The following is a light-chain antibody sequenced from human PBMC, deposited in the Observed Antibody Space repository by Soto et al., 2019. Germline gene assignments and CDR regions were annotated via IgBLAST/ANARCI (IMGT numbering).Light chain of an antibody. V-gene: IGLV2-14*01. CDR2: EVT. J-gene: IGLJ1*01. CDR1: SSDVGGYNR. CDR3: YSYRSGSAHV. Sequence: QSALTQPASVSGSPRQSITISCTGTSSDVGGYNRVSWYQQHPDKAPKLIIYEVTNRPSGISNRFSGSKSGDTASLTISGLQAEDEADYYCYSYRSGSAHVFGTGTKLTVL.